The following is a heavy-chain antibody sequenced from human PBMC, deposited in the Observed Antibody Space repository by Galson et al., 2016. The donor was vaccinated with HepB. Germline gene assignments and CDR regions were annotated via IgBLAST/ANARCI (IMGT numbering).Heavy chain of an antibody. CDR3: ASRGSGSYHPPDYYYYAMDV. CDR1: GYAFTSYA. Sequence: SVKASCKASGYAFTSYAMHWVRQAPGQRLEWMGWINAGNGNTKYSQTFQGRVTFTRDTFASTAYMELSSLRSEDTAVYYCASRGSGSYHPPDYYYYAMDVWGQGTTVTVSS. D-gene: IGHD3-10*01. V-gene: IGHV1-3*01. CDR2: INAGNGNT. J-gene: IGHJ6*02.